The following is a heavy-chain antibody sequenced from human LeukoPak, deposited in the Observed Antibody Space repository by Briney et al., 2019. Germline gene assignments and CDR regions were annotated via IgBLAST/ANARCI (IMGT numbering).Heavy chain of an antibody. V-gene: IGHV1-18*01. CDR2: ISIYNGNT. D-gene: IGHD3-3*01. Sequence: ASVKVSCKASGYTFTNYGISWVRQAPRQGLEWMGWISIYNGNTDYAQKLRGRVTMTTDTSTSTAYMELRSLRSDDTAVYYCARITYDFWSGYYMPDDPWGQGTLVTVSS. CDR3: ARITYDFWSGYYMPDDP. J-gene: IGHJ5*02. CDR1: GYTFTNYG.